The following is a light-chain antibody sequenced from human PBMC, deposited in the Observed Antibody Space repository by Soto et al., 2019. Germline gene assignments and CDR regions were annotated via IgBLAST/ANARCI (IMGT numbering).Light chain of an antibody. V-gene: IGKV1-6*01. J-gene: IGKJ1*01. CDR3: LLDFSYFWA. CDR1: QTVSFF. Sequence: TRCRSSLTASVRDRVTMGRRANQTVSFFLNWYQQRPGKVPKLLIYAASTLQSGVPSRFSGSRSGTDFTLTISSLQPEDFATYSCLLDFSYFWAFGQGTKVDIK. CDR2: AAS.